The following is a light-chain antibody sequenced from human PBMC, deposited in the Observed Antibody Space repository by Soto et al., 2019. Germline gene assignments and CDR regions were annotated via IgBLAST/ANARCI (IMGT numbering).Light chain of an antibody. J-gene: IGLJ1*01. CDR2: VVS. CDR3: SSYRSGGTFV. CDR1: SSDVGGYNY. Sequence: QSALTQPASVSGSPGQSIAISSTGTSSDVGGYNYVSWHQQHPGKAPKVLISVVSNRPSGVSNRFSGSKSGNTASLTISGLQAEDEADYYCSSYRSGGTFVFGSGTKLTVL. V-gene: IGLV2-14*01.